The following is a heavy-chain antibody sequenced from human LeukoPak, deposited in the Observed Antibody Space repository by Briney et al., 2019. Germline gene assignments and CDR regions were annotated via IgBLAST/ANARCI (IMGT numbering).Heavy chain of an antibody. J-gene: IGHJ4*02. D-gene: IGHD2-2*01. CDR2: ISSSGSTI. CDR1: GFTFSGYY. Sequence: GGSLRLSCAASGFTFSGYYMSWIRQAPGKGLEWVSYISSSGSTIYYADSVKGRFTISRDNAKNSLYLQMNSLRAEDTAVYYCARDPPGGQYCSSTSCFFDYWGQGTLVTVSS. CDR3: ARDPPGGQYCSSTSCFFDY. V-gene: IGHV3-11*01.